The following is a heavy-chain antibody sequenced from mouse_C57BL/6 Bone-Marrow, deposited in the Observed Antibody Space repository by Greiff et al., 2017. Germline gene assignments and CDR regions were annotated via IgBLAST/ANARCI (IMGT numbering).Heavy chain of an antibody. V-gene: IGHV2-9-1*01. CDR2: IWTGGGT. CDR1: GFSFTSYA. Sequence: VKVVESGPGLVAPSQSLSITCTVSGFSFTSYAISWVRQPPGQGLEWLGVIWTGGGTNYNSALKSRLSISKDNSKSQVFLKMNSLQTDDTARYYCSRTDGYFFAYWGQGTLVTVSA. CDR3: SRTDGYFFAY. J-gene: IGHJ3*01. D-gene: IGHD2-3*01.